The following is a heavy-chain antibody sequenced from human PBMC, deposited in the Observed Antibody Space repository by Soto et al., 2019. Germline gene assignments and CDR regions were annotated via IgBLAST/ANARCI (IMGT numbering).Heavy chain of an antibody. J-gene: IGHJ3*02. CDR3: AFYYVLLCFGAHNVFYI. CDR2: ISAYNGNT. Sequence: VKVSCKASGYTFTSYGISWVRQAPGQGQERMGWISAYNGNTNYAQKLQGRFTMTTDTSTSTAYMELRSLRSDDTAVYFFAFYYVLLCFGAHNVFYIWSQGSMVTVSS. V-gene: IGHV1-18*01. CDR1: GYTFTSYG. D-gene: IGHD3-10*01.